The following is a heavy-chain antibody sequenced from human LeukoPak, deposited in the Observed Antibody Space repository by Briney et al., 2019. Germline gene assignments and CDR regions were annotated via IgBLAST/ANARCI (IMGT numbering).Heavy chain of an antibody. CDR1: GFTFSSYG. D-gene: IGHD6-19*01. V-gene: IGHV3-30*02. Sequence: PGGSLRLSCAASGFTFSSYGMHWVRQAPAKGLERVAFIRYDGSNKYYVDSVKGRFTIYRDNSKNTLYLQMNSLRAEDTAVYDCATGSSSGGYGRLDYWGQGTLVTVSS. CDR3: ATGSSSGGYGRLDY. J-gene: IGHJ4*02. CDR2: IRYDGSNK.